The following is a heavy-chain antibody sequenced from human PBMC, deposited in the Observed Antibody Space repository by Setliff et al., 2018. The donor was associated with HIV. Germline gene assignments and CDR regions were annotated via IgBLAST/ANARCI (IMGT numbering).Heavy chain of an antibody. V-gene: IGHV3-33*01. CDR1: GFTFSPYA. CDR2: IWADEITK. Sequence: GGSLRLSCATSGFTFSPYAIHWVRQAPGMGLEWVAMIWADEITKFYADSVKGRFTISRDNSKNTMYLQTNTLRVEDTAVYYCARDPPGSGFHLDYWGQGTPVTVSS. D-gene: IGHD5-12*01. CDR3: ARDPPGSGFHLDY. J-gene: IGHJ4*02.